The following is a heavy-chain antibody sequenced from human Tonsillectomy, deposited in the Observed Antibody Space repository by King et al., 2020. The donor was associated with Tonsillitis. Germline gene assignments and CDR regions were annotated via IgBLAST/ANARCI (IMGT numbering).Heavy chain of an antibody. CDR1: GSTFTDYY. J-gene: IGHJ4*02. Sequence: VQLVQSAAEVKKPGASVKVSCKASGSTFTDYYIHWVRQAPGQGLEWVGWINPDSGDTNCAQRFQGRVAMTRDTSITTAHMELSRLRSDDTAVYYCARYSSSWPFDFWGQGTPVTVSS. CDR3: ARYSSSWPFDF. D-gene: IGHD6-13*01. V-gene: IGHV1-2*02. CDR2: INPDSGDT.